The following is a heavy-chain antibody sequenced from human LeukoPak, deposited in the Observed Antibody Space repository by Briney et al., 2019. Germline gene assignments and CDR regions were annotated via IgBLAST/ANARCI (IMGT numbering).Heavy chain of an antibody. V-gene: IGHV4-39*01. CDR1: GGSISSSSYY. J-gene: IGHJ5*02. Sequence: SETLSLTCIVSGGSISSSSYYLGWIRQPPGKGLEWIGSIYYSGSTYYNPSLKSRVTISVDTSKNQFSLKLSSVTAADTAVYYCARHAKITMVRGERPFDPWGQGTLVTVSS. D-gene: IGHD3-10*01. CDR2: IYYSGST. CDR3: ARHAKITMVRGERPFDP.